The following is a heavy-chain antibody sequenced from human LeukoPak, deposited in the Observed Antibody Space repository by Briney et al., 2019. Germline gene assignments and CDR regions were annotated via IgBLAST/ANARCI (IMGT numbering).Heavy chain of an antibody. V-gene: IGHV4-4*02. Sequence: SGTLSLTCAVSGGSITSNNWWSWVRQPPGEGLDWIGKIYHGGTTNYNPSLKSRVTISLERSENQFSLKLTSVTAEDTAVYYCARGFHTDHTNYFDSWGQGTLVTVSP. CDR2: IYHGGTT. D-gene: IGHD1-1*01. CDR3: ARGFHTDHTNYFDS. J-gene: IGHJ5*01. CDR1: GGSITSNNW.